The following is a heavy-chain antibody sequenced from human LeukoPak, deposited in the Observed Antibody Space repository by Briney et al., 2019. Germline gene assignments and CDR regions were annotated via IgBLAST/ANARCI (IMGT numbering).Heavy chain of an antibody. J-gene: IGHJ4*02. CDR1: GFTFSNYD. V-gene: IGHV3-30*04. CDR3: AATATVRGVILY. Sequence: GGSLRLSCAASGFTFSNYDIHWVREAPGKGLEWVAVISYDGSNKYYADSVKGRFTISRDNSKNTLYLQMNSLRAEDTAVYYCAATATVRGVILYWGQGTLVTVSS. D-gene: IGHD3-10*01. CDR2: ISYDGSNK.